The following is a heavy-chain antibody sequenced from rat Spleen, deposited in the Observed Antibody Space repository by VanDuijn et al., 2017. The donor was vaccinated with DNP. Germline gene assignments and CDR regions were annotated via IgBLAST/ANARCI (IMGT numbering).Heavy chain of an antibody. Sequence: EVQLVESGGGLVQPGRSLKLSCTASGFTFFNYDMAWVRQAPTRGLEWVASISPSGGTTYYRDSVKGRFTVSRDNARSSLYLQLDTLGSEDTATYYCARQGGTTPFDYWGQGVMVTVSS. D-gene: IGHD1-5*01. CDR2: ISPSGGTT. CDR1: GFTFFNYD. V-gene: IGHV5S23*01. J-gene: IGHJ2*01. CDR3: ARQGGTTPFDY.